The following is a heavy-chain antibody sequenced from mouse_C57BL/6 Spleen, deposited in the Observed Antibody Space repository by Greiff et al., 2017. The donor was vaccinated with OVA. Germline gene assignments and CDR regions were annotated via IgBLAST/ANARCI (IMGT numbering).Heavy chain of an antibody. D-gene: IGHD1-1*01. CDR1: GFTFSSYT. Sequence: EVKLVESGGGLVKPGGSLKLSCAASGFTFSSYTMSWVRQTPEKRLEWVATISGGGGNTYYPDSVKGRFTISRDNAKNTLYLQMSSLRSEDTALYYCARSYYGSSYGYFDVWGTGTTVTVSS. CDR3: ARSYYGSSYGYFDV. V-gene: IGHV5-9*01. CDR2: ISGGGGNT. J-gene: IGHJ1*03.